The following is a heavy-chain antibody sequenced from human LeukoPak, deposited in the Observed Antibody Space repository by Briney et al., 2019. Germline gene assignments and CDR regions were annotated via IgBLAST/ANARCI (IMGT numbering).Heavy chain of an antibody. J-gene: IGHJ6*02. V-gene: IGHV4-39*01. Sequence: PAETLTLTCSVSGGSISGDGYHWGWIRRPPGKGLEWIGSIHYSGSTCYKTSLKSRVTIDVDTSKNQFSLKLSSVTAADTAVYYCARTSHSGYMVRGVLYYGMDVWGQGTALSV. CDR3: ARTSHSGYMVRGVLYYGMDV. CDR1: GGSISGDGYH. CDR2: IHYSGST. D-gene: IGHD3-10*01.